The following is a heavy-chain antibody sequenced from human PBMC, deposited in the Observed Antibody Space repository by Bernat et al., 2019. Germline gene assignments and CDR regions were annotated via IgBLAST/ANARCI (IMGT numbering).Heavy chain of an antibody. D-gene: IGHD6-19*01. Sequence: QVQLVESGGGVVQPGGSLRLSCAASGFTFSSYGMHWVRQAPGKGLEWVAFIRYDGSKKYYADSVKGRFTISRDNTKNSLYLQMNSLRAEDTAVYYCARNDLRDSSGWYYFDYWGQGTLVTVSS. CDR2: IRYDGSKK. J-gene: IGHJ4*02. CDR1: GFTFSSYG. CDR3: ARNDLRDSSGWYYFDY. V-gene: IGHV3-30*02.